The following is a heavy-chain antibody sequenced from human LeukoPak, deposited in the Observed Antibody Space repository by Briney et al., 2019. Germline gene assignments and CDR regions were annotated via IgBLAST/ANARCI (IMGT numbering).Heavy chain of an antibody. CDR2: IDPSDSYT. V-gene: IGHV5-10-1*01. CDR1: GYSFTSYW. Sequence: GESLKISCKGSGYSFTSYWISWVRQMPGKSLEWMGRIDPSDSYTNYSPSFQGHVTISADKSISTAYLQWSSLKASGTAMYYCARHVSYSSSWYAGHNWFDPWGQGTLVTVSS. CDR3: ARHVSYSSSWYAGHNWFDP. D-gene: IGHD6-13*01. J-gene: IGHJ5*02.